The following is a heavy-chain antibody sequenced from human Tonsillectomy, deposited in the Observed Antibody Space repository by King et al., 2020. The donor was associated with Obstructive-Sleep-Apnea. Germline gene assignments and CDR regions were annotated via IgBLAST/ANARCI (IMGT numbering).Heavy chain of an antibody. D-gene: IGHD6-6*01. J-gene: IGHJ4*02. CDR1: GFTFNNAW. CDR3: ASSGLK. V-gene: IGHV3-15*01. Sequence: VQLVESGGGLVKPGGSLRLSCAASGFTFNNAWMNGVRQAPGKGLEWVGRIKSKTAGGTTDYAASVRGRFTISRDDSKNTVYRRMNSLKTEDIAVYYCASSGLKGGEGTLVTVSS. CDR2: IKSKTAGGTT.